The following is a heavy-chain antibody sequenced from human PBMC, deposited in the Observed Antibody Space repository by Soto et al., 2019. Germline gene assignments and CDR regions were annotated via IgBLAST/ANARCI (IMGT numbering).Heavy chain of an antibody. V-gene: IGHV3-74*01. CDR1: GFTISSYW. D-gene: IGHD2-21*02. CDR3: AIWTGGNCYRCFNH. Sequence: VQLVESGGGLVQHGGSLSLSCAVSGFTISSYWMHWVRQAPGKGPVWVSRINNDGTTTPYAYSVKGRFTISRDNAKNTPDLQMSSLSAEDTALYNCAIWTGGNCYRCFNHLGQGTLVTVSS. J-gene: IGHJ1*01. CDR2: INNDGTTT.